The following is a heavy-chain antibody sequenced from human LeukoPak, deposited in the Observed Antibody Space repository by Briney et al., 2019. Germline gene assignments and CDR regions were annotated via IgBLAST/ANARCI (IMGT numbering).Heavy chain of an antibody. Sequence: SETLSLTCTVSGGSISSYYWSWIRQPPGKGLEWIGCISYSGSTEYNPPLKSRVTISVDTSKKQFSLKLSSVTAADTAVYYCARMASGREDYWGQGTLVTVSS. D-gene: IGHD3-10*01. CDR2: ISYSGST. CDR1: GGSISSYY. CDR3: ARMASGREDY. J-gene: IGHJ4*02. V-gene: IGHV4-59*01.